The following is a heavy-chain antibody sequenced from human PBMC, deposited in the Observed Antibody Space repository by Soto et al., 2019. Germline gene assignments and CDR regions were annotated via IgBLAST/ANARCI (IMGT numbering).Heavy chain of an antibody. D-gene: IGHD3-10*01. CDR2: ISSGSNYT. Sequence: EVQLVESGGGLVKPGGSLRLPSVVSGFTFSSYSMNWVRQAPGKGLEWVSSISSGSNYTYYADSVKGRFTISRDNAKNSVYLQMNSLRAEDTALYYCARDFKESQYYYYCMDVWGKGTTVTVSS. CDR1: GFTFSSYS. V-gene: IGHV3-21*06. CDR3: ARDFKESQYYYYCMDV. J-gene: IGHJ6*03.